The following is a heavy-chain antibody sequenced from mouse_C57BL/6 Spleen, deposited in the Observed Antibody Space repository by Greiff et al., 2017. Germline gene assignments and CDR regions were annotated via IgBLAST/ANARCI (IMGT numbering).Heavy chain of an antibody. CDR2: IDPSDSYT. V-gene: IGHV1-59*01. CDR3: ARRNYGYDVPWDY. CDR1: GYTFTSYW. Sequence: QVKLQQPGAELVRPGTSVKLSCKASGYTFTSYWMHWVKQRPGQGLEWIGVIDPSDSYTNYNQKFKGKATLTVDTSSSTAYMQLSILTSVNSAVYYCARRNYGYDVPWDYWGQGTTLTVSS. D-gene: IGHD2-2*01. J-gene: IGHJ2*01.